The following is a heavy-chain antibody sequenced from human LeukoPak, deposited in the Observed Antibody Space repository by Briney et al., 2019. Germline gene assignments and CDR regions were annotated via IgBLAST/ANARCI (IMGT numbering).Heavy chain of an antibody. CDR3: GRGGPVAVAAAGGRSDL. CDR1: GFTISDYY. D-gene: IGHD6-13*01. Sequence: RAGGSLRLSCAPSGFTISDYYMHWIRQAPGKTLECVSVIDGSDNTDYADSVKGRFSISRDTSENTLYFQMNSLRVEDTAVYYCGRGGPVAVAAAGGRSDLWGQGTLVTVSS. V-gene: IGHV3-53*01. CDR2: IDGSDNT. J-gene: IGHJ4*02.